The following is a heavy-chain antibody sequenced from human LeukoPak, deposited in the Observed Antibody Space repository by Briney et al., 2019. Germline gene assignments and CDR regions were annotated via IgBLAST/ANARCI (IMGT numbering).Heavy chain of an antibody. J-gene: IGHJ4*02. V-gene: IGHV4-59*12. CDR2: IYYSGST. D-gene: IGHD3-22*01. Sequence: SETLSLTCTVSGGSISSYYWSWIRQPPGKGLEWIGYIYYSGSTNYNPSLKSRVTISVDTSKNQFSLKLSSVTAADTAVYYCVRSTTSRYYYDSSGPKYYFDYWGQGTLVTVSS. CDR3: VRSTTSRYYYDSSGPKYYFDY. CDR1: GGSISSYY.